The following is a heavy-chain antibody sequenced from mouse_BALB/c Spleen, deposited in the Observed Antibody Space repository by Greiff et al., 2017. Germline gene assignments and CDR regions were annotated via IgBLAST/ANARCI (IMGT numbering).Heavy chain of an antibody. CDR1: GFTFSSYG. J-gene: IGHJ4*01. CDR2: INSNGGST. V-gene: IGHV5-6-3*01. D-gene: IGHD2-4*01. Sequence: EVQGVESGGGLVQPGGSLKLSCAASGFTFSSYGMSWVRQTPDKRLELVATINSNGGSTYYPDSVKGRFTISRDNAKNTLYLQMSSLKSEDTAMYYCAREIYYDYDEAMDYWGQGTSVTVSS. CDR3: AREIYYDYDEAMDY.